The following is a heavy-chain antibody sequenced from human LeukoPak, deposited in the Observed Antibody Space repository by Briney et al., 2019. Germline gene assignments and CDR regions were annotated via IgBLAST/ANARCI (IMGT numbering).Heavy chain of an antibody. J-gene: IGHJ4*02. CDR2: ISYDGSNK. CDR3: AAPNFWSGYYALGY. CDR1: GFTFSSYG. Sequence: QPGRSLRLSCAASGFTFSSYGMHWVRQAPGKGLEWVAVISYDGSNKYYAGSVKGRFTISRDNSKNTLYLQMNSLRAEDTAVYYCAAPNFWSGYYALGYWGQGTLVTVSS. D-gene: IGHD3-3*01. V-gene: IGHV3-30*03.